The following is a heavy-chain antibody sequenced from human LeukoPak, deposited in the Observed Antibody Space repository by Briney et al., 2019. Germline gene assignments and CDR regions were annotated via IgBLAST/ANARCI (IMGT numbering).Heavy chain of an antibody. Sequence: ASVKVSCMASGYTFTGYYMHWVRQAPGQGLEWMGWINPNSGGTNYAQKFQGRVTMTRDTSISTAYMELSRLRSDDSAVYYCARYSMAAAGTGKIDPWGQGTLVSDSS. CDR3: ARYSMAAAGTGKIDP. V-gene: IGHV1-2*02. CDR1: GYTFTGYY. J-gene: IGHJ5*02. D-gene: IGHD6-13*01. CDR2: INPNSGGT.